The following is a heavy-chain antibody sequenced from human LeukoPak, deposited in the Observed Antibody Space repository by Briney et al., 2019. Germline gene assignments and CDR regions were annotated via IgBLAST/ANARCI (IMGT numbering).Heavy chain of an antibody. D-gene: IGHD1-26*01. V-gene: IGHV1-69*13. CDR3: ARWELPGRTGYYYYGMDV. CDR2: IIPIFGTA. CDR1: GYTFTSYG. J-gene: IGHJ6*02. Sequence: GASVKVSCKASGYTFTSYGISWVRQAPGQGLEWMGGIIPIFGTANYAQKFQGRVTITADESTSTAYMELSSLRSEDTAVYYCARWELPGRTGYYYYGMDVWGQGTTVTVSS.